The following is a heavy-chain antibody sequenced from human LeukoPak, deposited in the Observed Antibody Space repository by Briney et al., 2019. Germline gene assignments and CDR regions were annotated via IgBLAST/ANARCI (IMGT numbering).Heavy chain of an antibody. CDR3: ASLVVPAAIGPLDAFDI. V-gene: IGHV1-2*02. Sequence: ASVKVSCKASGYTFTGYYMHWVRQAPGQGLEWMGWINPNSGGTNYAQKFQGRVTMTRDTSISTAYMELSRLRSDDTAVYYCASLVVPAAIGPLDAFDIWGQGTMVTVSS. J-gene: IGHJ3*02. D-gene: IGHD2-2*02. CDR1: GYTFTGYY. CDR2: INPNSGGT.